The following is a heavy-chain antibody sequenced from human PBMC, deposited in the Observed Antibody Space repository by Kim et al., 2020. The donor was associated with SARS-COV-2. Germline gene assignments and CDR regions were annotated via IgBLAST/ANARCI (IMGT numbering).Heavy chain of an antibody. CDR3: ARDISIAAAGPRC. D-gene: IGHD6-13*01. CDR1: GFTFSSYG. J-gene: IGHJ4*02. CDR2: IWYDGSNK. Sequence: GGSLRLSCAASGFTFSSYGMHWVRQAPGKGLEWVAVIWYDGSNKYYADSVKGRFTISRDNSKNTLYLQMNSLRAEDTAVYYCARDISIAAAGPRCWGQGTLVTVSS. V-gene: IGHV3-33*01.